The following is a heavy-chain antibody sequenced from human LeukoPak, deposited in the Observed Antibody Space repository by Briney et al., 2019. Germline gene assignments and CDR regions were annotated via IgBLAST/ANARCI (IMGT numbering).Heavy chain of an antibody. J-gene: IGHJ4*02. CDR1: GFTFSSYA. D-gene: IGHD3-10*01. CDR3: AKDCYYGSGSSFDY. CDR2: ISGSGGST. Sequence: GGSLRLSCAASGFTFSSYAMGWVRQAPGKGLEWVSAISGSGGSTYYADSVKGRFTISRDNSKNTLYLQMNSLRAEDTAVYYCAKDCYYGSGSSFDYWGQGTLVTVSS. V-gene: IGHV3-23*01.